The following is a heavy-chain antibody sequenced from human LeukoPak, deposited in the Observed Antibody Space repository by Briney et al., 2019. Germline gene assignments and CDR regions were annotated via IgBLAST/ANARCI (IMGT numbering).Heavy chain of an antibody. J-gene: IGHJ5*02. D-gene: IGHD6-19*01. CDR1: GFTFSSHA. V-gene: IGHV3-23*01. CDR2: ISSSGGDT. Sequence: PGGSLRLSCAASGFTFSSHAMSWVRQAPGKGLEWVSAISSSGGDTYYGGSVKGRFTISRDNSKSTLYLQMNSLRADDTAVYYCAKGLRQWLANVFDPWGLGTLVTVSS. CDR3: AKGLRQWLANVFDP.